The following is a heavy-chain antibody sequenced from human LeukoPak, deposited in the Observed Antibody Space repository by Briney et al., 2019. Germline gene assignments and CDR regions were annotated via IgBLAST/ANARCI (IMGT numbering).Heavy chain of an antibody. D-gene: IGHD3-16*02. Sequence: PSETLSLTCAVYGGSFSGYYWSWIRQPPGKGLEWIGEINHSGSTNYNPSLKSRVTISVDTSKNQFSLKLSSVTAADTAVYYCARGQFSITGYDYVWGSYRYGPRRESEPLGLVKFDYWGQGTLVTVSS. J-gene: IGHJ4*02. CDR1: GGSFSGYY. V-gene: IGHV4-34*01. CDR2: INHSGST. CDR3: ARGQFSITGYDYVWGSYRYGPRRESEPLGLVKFDY.